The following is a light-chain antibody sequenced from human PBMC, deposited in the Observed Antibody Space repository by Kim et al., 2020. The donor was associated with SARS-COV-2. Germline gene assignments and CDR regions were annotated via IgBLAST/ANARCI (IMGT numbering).Light chain of an antibody. CDR1: SGHSSHI. CDR2: LEGSGNY. J-gene: IGLJ3*02. Sequence: QPVLTQSSSASASLGSSVKLTCTLSSGHSSHIIAWHQQQPGKAPRYLMKLEGSGNYNKGSGVPDRFSGSSSGADRYLTISNLQSEDEADYYCETWDTNTRVFGGGTKVTVL. CDR3: ETWDTNTRV. V-gene: IGLV4-60*03.